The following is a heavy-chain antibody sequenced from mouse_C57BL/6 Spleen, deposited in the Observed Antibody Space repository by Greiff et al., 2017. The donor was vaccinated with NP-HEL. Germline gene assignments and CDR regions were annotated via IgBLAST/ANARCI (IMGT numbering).Heavy chain of an antibody. CDR1: GFNIKNTY. D-gene: IGHD2-5*01. V-gene: IGHV14-3*01. CDR3: ARRDYSNWYFDV. J-gene: IGHJ1*03. Sequence: EVQRVESVAELVRPGASVKLSCTASGFNIKNTYMHWVKQRPEQGLEWIGRIDPANGNTKYAPKFQGKATITADTSSNTAYLQLSSLTSEDTAIYYCARRDYSNWYFDVWGTGTTVTVSS. CDR2: IDPANGNT.